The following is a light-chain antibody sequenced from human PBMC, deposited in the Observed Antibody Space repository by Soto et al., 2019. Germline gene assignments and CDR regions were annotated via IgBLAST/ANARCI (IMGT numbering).Light chain of an antibody. Sequence: EIVLTQSPGTLSLSPGERATLSCRASQSVSSSYLAWYQQKPGQAPRLLIYGASSRATGIPDRFSGIGSGIDFTLTISILEPEDFALYYCQKYGSSPPYTFGQGTKLEIK. CDR2: GAS. CDR3: QKYGSSPPYT. V-gene: IGKV3-20*01. CDR1: QSVSSSY. J-gene: IGKJ2*01.